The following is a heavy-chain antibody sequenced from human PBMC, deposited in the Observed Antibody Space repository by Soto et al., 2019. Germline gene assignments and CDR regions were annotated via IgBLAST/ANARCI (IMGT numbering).Heavy chain of an antibody. Sequence: SETLSLTCTVSGGSISSSSYYWGWIRQPPGKGLEWIGSIYYSGSTYYNPSLKSRVTISVDTSKNQFSLKLSSVTAADMAVYYCFLAARPPYYYYYYGMDVWGQGTTVTVSS. V-gene: IGHV4-39*01. D-gene: IGHD6-6*01. J-gene: IGHJ6*02. CDR1: GGSISSSSYY. CDR3: FLAARPPYYYYYYGMDV. CDR2: IYYSGST.